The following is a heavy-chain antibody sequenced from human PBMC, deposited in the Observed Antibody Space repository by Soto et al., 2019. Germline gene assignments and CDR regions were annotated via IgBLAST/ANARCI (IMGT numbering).Heavy chain of an antibody. D-gene: IGHD2-2*01. CDR3: AHRRRAAVVVPAEKLGWYFDL. CDR2: IYWDDYK. J-gene: IGHJ2*01. V-gene: IGHV2-5*02. Sequence: QITLKESGPTLVKPTQTLTLTCTFSGFSLSTSGVGVGWIRQPPGKALEWLALIYWDDYKRYSPSLKSRLTIPTDTSKNQVVLTMTNMDPVDTATYYCAHRRRAAVVVPAEKLGWYFDLWGRGTLVTVSS. CDR1: GFSLSTSGVG.